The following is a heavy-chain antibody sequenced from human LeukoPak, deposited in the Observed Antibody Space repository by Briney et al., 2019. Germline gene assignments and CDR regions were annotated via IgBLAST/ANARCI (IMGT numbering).Heavy chain of an antibody. CDR3: AKLRSDCSSTSCYRVFDY. Sequence: PGGSLRLSCAASGFTFSSYAMHWVRQAPGKGLEWVAVISYDGSNKYYADSVKGRFTISRDNSKNTLYLQMNSLRAGDTAVYYCAKLRSDCSSTSCYRVFDYWGQGTLVTVSS. CDR1: GFTFSSYA. CDR2: ISYDGSNK. J-gene: IGHJ4*02. V-gene: IGHV3-30-3*02. D-gene: IGHD2-2*02.